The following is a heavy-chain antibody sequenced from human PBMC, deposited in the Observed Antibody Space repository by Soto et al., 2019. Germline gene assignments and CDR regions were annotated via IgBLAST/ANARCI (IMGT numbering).Heavy chain of an antibody. CDR1: GGTFSRSP. D-gene: IGHD5-18*01. CDR3: ARGGIQEAGAFDI. J-gene: IGHJ3*02. V-gene: IGHV1-69*12. CDR2: IIPMFGTA. Sequence: QVQLVQSGAEVKKPGSSVKVSCKASGGTFSRSPISWVRQAPGQGLEWMGEIIPMFGTANHAQKFQGRVTITADESTTTVYMELTSLRFEDTAVYYCARGGIQEAGAFDIWGQGTMVTVSS.